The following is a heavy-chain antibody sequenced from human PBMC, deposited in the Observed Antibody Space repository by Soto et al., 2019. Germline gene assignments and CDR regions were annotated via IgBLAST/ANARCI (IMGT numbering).Heavy chain of an antibody. CDR2: VIPMFGTP. CDR1: GGSFRSYA. J-gene: IGHJ6*02. Sequence: QVQLVQSGAEVKKPGSSLRVSCKASGGSFRSYAFSWVRQAPGQRLEWMGGVIPMFGTPKSAQKFQTRITIGADEFTRTVHMELSRLTSEDTAIYYCASAYAVRSGNYYGMDVWGQGTPVTVSS. D-gene: IGHD2-21*01. CDR3: ASAYAVRSGNYYGMDV. V-gene: IGHV1-69*01.